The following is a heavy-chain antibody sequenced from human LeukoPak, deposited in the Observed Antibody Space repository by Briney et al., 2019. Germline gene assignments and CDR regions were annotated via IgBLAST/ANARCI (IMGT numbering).Heavy chain of an antibody. Sequence: GGSLRLSCEASGFTLSIYWMNCVRQVPGKGMDWVANINPDGSGKRYVDSVKGRFTIARDNADNSLSLQMNSLRAEDTAVYYCASWGAGGNSWGQGTLITVSS. D-gene: IGHD3-16*01. CDR3: ASWGAGGNS. V-gene: IGHV3-7*01. J-gene: IGHJ4*02. CDR1: GFTLSIYW. CDR2: INPDGSGK.